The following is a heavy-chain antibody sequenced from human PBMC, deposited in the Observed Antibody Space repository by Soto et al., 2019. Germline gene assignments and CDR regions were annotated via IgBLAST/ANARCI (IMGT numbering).Heavy chain of an antibody. CDR1: GYTFTSRY. D-gene: IGHD5-18*01. V-gene: IGHV1-8*01. CDR3: ARGSYVGYSYGYAYYYYGMDV. Sequence: ASVKVSCKASGYTFTSRYMHWVRQATGQGLEWMGWMNPNSGNTGYAQKFQGRVTMTRNTSISTAYMELSSLRSEDTAVYYCARGSYVGYSYGYAYYYYGMDVWGQGTTVTVSS. CDR2: MNPNSGNT. J-gene: IGHJ6*02.